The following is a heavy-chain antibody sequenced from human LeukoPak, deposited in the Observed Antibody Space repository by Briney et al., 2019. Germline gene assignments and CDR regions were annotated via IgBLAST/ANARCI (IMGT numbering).Heavy chain of an antibody. CDR1: GGSISSYY. J-gene: IGHJ5*02. CDR3: ARAWRYCSGGSCYWFDP. CDR2: IYYSGST. V-gene: IGHV4-59*01. D-gene: IGHD2-15*01. Sequence: PSETLSLTCTVSGGSISSYYWSWIRQPPGKGLEWIGYIYYSGSTNYNPSLKSRVTISVDTSKNQFSLKLSSVTAADTAVYYCARAWRYCSGGSCYWFDPWGQGTLVTVSS.